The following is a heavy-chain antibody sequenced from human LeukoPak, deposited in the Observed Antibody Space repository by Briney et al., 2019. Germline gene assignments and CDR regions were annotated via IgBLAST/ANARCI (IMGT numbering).Heavy chain of an antibody. J-gene: IGHJ4*02. CDR1: GGSISSSSYY. CDR3: ARLYYDSSGYYPTNFDY. V-gene: IGHV4-39*01. D-gene: IGHD3-22*01. Sequence: SETLSLTCTVSGGSISSSSYYWGWIRQPPGKGLEWIGSIYYSGSTYYNPSLKSRVTISVDTSKNQFSLKLSSVTAADTAVYYCARLYYDSSGYYPTNFDYWGQGTLVTVSS. CDR2: IYYSGST.